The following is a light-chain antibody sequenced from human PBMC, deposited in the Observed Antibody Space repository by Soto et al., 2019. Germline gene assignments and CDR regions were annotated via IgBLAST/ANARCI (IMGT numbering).Light chain of an antibody. Sequence: QSVLTQSPSASASLGASVKLTCTLSSGHSSYAIAWHQQQPEKGPRYLMKLNSDGSHSKGDGIPDRFSGSSSGAERYLTISSLQSEDEADYYCQTWGTGKNWVFGGGTPLTVL. CDR3: QTWGTGKNWV. V-gene: IGLV4-69*01. CDR2: LNSDGSH. J-gene: IGLJ3*02. CDR1: SGHSSYA.